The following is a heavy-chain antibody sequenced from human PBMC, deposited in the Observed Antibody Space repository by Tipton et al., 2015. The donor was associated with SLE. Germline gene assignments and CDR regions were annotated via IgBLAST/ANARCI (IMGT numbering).Heavy chain of an antibody. D-gene: IGHD6-19*01. CDR1: GGSISSGSYY. CDR3: ARDYSSGWYFNY. Sequence: LRLSCTVSGGSISSGSYYWSWIRQPAGKGLEWIGRIYTSGSTNYNPSLKSRVTISVDTSKNQFSLKLSSVTAADTAVYYCARDYSSGWYFNYWGQGTLVTVSS. J-gene: IGHJ4*02. V-gene: IGHV4-61*02. CDR2: IYTSGST.